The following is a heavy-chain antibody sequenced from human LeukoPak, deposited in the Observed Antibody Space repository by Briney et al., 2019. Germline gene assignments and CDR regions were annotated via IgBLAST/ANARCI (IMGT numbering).Heavy chain of an antibody. CDR2: MNPNSGNT. D-gene: IGHD1-20*01. CDR3: ASNSVGNYYYYGMDV. J-gene: IGHJ6*02. V-gene: IGHV1-8*01. Sequence: ASVKVSCKASGYTFTSYDINWVRQATGQGLEWMGWMNPNSGNTGYAQKFQGRVTMTRNTSISTAYMELSRLRSDDTAVYYCASNSVGNYYYYGMDVWGQGTTVTVSS. CDR1: GYTFTSYD.